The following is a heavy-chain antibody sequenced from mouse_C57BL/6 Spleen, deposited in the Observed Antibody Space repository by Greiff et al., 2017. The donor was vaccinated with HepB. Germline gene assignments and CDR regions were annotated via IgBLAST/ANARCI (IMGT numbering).Heavy chain of an antibody. J-gene: IGHJ4*01. V-gene: IGHV5-17*01. CDR1: GFTFSDYG. D-gene: IGHD1-1*01. Sequence: EVKLVESGGGLVKPGGSLKLSCAASGFTFSDYGMHWVRQAPEKGLEWVAYISSGSSTIYYADTVKGQFTISRDNAKNTLFLQMTSLRSEDTAMYYCARPGNYYGSSYAMDYWGQGTSVTVSS. CDR2: ISSGSSTI. CDR3: ARPGNYYGSSYAMDY.